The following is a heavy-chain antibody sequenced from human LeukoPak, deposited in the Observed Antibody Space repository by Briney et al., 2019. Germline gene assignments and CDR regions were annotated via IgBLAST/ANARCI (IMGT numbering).Heavy chain of an antibody. V-gene: IGHV4-39*07. CDR2: IYYSGST. CDR3: ARGVVGYYYDSSGYPPRGFDY. D-gene: IGHD3-22*01. Sequence: SETLSLTCTVSGGSISSSSYYWGWIRQPPGKGLEWIGSIYYSGSTYYNPSLKSRVTISVDTSKNQFSLKLSSVTAADTAVYYCARGVVGYYYDSSGYPPRGFDYWGQGTLVTVSS. CDR1: GGSISSSSYY. J-gene: IGHJ4*02.